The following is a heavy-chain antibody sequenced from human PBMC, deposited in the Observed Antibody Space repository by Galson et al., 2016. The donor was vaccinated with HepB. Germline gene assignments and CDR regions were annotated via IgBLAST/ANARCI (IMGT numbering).Heavy chain of an antibody. CDR1: GGSISGTNW. CDR2: IYHSGTT. V-gene: IGHV4-4*02. CDR3: ARGTLGTTASMSFDY. Sequence: SETLSLTCTVSGGSISGTNWWSWVRQPPGKGLEWIGEIYHSGTTNYSPSLKSRVTISVDTSKNQFSLKLTSVTAADTAVYYCARGTLGTTASMSFDYWGQGTLVSVSS. J-gene: IGHJ4*02. D-gene: IGHD1-26*01.